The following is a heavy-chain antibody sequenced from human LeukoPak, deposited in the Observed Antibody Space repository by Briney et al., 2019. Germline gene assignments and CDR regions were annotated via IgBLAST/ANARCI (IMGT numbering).Heavy chain of an antibody. D-gene: IGHD6-25*01. CDR3: ARQAALNYYYYMDV. Sequence: SETLSLTCTVSCGSITTYYYNWIRQPPGKGLEWIGYIYYGGSTNYNPSLKSRVTMSVDTSKKQISLKLNSVTAADTAVYYCARQAALNYYYYMDVWGLGTTVTVSS. CDR1: CGSITTYY. V-gene: IGHV4-59*01. J-gene: IGHJ6*03. CDR2: IYYGGST.